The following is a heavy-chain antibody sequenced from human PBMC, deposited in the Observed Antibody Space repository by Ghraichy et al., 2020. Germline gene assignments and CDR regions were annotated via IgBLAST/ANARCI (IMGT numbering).Heavy chain of an antibody. CDR3: ARDNTYYDSSGYEFGWFDS. CDR2: LYYSGST. Sequence: SETLSLTCTVSGGSFSSSSYYWGWIRQPPGKGLDWIVSLYYSGSTYYNPSLKSRVTIPVDTSKNQFSLKLSSVTAADTAVSYCARDNTYYDSSGYEFGWFDSWGQGTLVTVSS. V-gene: IGHV4-39*02. D-gene: IGHD3-22*01. J-gene: IGHJ5*01. CDR1: GGSFSSSSYY.